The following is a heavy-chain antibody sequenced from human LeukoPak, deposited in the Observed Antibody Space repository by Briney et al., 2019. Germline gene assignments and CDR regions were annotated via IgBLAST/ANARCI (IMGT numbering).Heavy chain of an antibody. D-gene: IGHD2-2*01. V-gene: IGHV3-11*04. CDR2: ISSSGSTI. CDR3: ARGLRYCSSTSCRLDAFDI. CDR1: GFTFSDYY. Sequence: PGGSLRLSCAASGFTFSDYYMSWIRQAPGKGLEWVSYISSSGSTIYYADSVKGRFTISRDNAKNTLYLQMNSLRAEDTAVYYCARGLRYCSSTSCRLDAFDIWGQGTMVTVSS. J-gene: IGHJ3*02.